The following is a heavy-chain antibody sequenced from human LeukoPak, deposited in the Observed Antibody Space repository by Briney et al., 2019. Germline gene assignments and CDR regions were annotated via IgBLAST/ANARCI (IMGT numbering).Heavy chain of an antibody. V-gene: IGHV3-23*01. J-gene: IGHJ6*02. CDR1: GFTFTSYA. Sequence: PGGSLRLSCAASGFTFTSYAMSWVRQAPGKGLEWVSGISGSGDSTYYADSVKGRFTISRDNFKNTLYLQVDSLRAEDTAVYYCAKQRSSLYLKYGLDVWGQGTTVNVSS. CDR2: ISGSGDST. D-gene: IGHD6-13*01. CDR3: AKQRSSLYLKYGLDV.